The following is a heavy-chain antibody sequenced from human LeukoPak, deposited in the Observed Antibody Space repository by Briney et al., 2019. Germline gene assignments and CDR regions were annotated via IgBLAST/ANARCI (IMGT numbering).Heavy chain of an antibody. CDR1: GGSISSYY. CDR3: ARVRLYYYDSSGYLDY. J-gene: IGHJ4*02. CDR2: INHSGST. V-gene: IGHV4-34*01. D-gene: IGHD3-22*01. Sequence: SETLSLTCTVSGGSISSYYWSWIRQPPGKGLEWIGEINHSGSTNYNPSLKSRVTISVDTSKNQFSLKLSSVTAADTAVYYCARVRLYYYDSSGYLDYWGQGTLVTVSS.